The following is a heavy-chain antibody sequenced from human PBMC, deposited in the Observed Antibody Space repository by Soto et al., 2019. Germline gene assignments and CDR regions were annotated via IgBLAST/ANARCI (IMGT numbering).Heavy chain of an antibody. D-gene: IGHD6-6*01. CDR3: AKGLGQLVSPVYYYYGMDV. CDR2: ISWDGGST. V-gene: IGHV3-43*01. CDR1: GFTFDDYT. J-gene: IGHJ6*02. Sequence: GGSLRLSCAASGFTFDDYTMHWVRQAPGKGLEWVSLISWDGGSTYYADSVKGRFTISRDNSKNSLYLQMNSLRTEDTALYYCAKGLGQLVSPVYYYYGMDVWGQGTTVTVSS.